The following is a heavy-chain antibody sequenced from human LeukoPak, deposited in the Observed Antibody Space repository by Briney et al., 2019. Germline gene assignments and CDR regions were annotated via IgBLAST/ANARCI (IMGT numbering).Heavy chain of an antibody. D-gene: IGHD3-3*01. J-gene: IGHJ6*02. CDR3: ARASTYDFWFGMDV. V-gene: IGHV4-59*01. CDR1: GGSISSYY. CDR2: SYYSGST. Sequence: PSETLSLTCTVSGGSISSYYWSWIRQPPGKGLERIGYSYYSGSTNYNPSLKSRVTISADTSKNHLSLKLNSVTAADTAVYYCARASTYDFWFGMDVWGQGTTVTVSS.